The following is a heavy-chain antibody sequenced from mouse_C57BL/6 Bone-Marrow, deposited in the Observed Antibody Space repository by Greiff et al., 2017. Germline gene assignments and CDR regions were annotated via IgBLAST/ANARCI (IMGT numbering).Heavy chain of an antibody. CDR2: IYPGSGST. D-gene: IGHD1-1*01. CDR3: ILGGYYYGSRGGYYYAMDY. CDR1: GYTFTSYW. J-gene: IGHJ4*01. V-gene: IGHV1-55*01. Sequence: QVQLQQPGAELVKPGASVKMSCKASGYTFTSYWITWVKQRPGQGLEWIGDIYPGSGSTNYNEKFKSKATLTVDPSSSTAYMQLSSLTSEDSAVYYCILGGYYYGSRGGYYYAMDYWGQGTSGTVSS.